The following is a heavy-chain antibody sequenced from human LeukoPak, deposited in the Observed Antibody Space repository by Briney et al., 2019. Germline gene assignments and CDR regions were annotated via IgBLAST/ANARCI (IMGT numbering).Heavy chain of an antibody. J-gene: IGHJ6*03. CDR3: ARGGAARLHYYYYMDV. CDR1: GYTFTGYY. CDR2: INPNSGGT. V-gene: IGHV1-2*02. D-gene: IGHD6-6*01. Sequence: ASVKVSCKASGYTFTGYYMNWVRQAPGQGLEWMGWINPNSGGTNYAQKFQGRVTMTRDTSISTAYMELSRLRSDDTAVYYCARGGAARLHYYYYMDVWGKGTTVTVSS.